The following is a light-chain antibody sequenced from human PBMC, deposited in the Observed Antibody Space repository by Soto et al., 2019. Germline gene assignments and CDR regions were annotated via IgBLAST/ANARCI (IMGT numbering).Light chain of an antibody. V-gene: IGLV1-40*01. CDR3: QSYDSSLSGYV. Sequence: SVLTQPPSVSGAPGQRVTLSCTGSSSTIGAGYDVHWYQQLPGTAPKLLIYGNSNRPSGVPDRFSGSKSGTSASLAITGLQAEDEADYYCQSYDSSLSGYVFGTGTKLTVL. CDR1: SSTIGAGYD. CDR2: GNS. J-gene: IGLJ1*01.